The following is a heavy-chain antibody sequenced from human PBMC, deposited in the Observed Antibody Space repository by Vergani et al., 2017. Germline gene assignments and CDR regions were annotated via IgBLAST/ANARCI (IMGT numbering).Heavy chain of an antibody. CDR2: INPSGGST. CDR1: GGTFSSYA. V-gene: IGHV1-46*03. D-gene: IGHD6-13*01. CDR3: ARADQRKGPGIAAAGTVWFYYYYGMDV. Sequence: QVQLVQSGAEVKKPGSSVKVSCKASGGTFSSYAISWVRQAPGQGLEWMGIINPSGGSTSYAQKFQGRVTMTRDTSTSTVYMELSSLRSEDTAVYYCARADQRKGPGIAAAGTVWFYYYYGMDVWGQGTTVTVSS. J-gene: IGHJ6*02.